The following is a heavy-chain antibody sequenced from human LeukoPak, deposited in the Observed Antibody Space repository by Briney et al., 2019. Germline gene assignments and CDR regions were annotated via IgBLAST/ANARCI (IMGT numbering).Heavy chain of an antibody. CDR2: INHSGST. V-gene: IGHV4-34*01. D-gene: IGHD4-23*01. J-gene: IGHJ4*02. CDR3: AREAYGGNSGYDY. CDR1: GGSFSGYY. Sequence: SETLSLTCAVYGGSFSGYYWSWIRQPPGKGLEWIGEINHSGSTNYNPSLKSRVTISVDTSKNQFSLKLSSVTAADTAVYYCAREAYGGNSGYDYWGQGTLVTVSS.